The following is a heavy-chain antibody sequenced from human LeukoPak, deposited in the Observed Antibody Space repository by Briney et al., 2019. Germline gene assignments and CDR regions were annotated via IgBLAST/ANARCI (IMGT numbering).Heavy chain of an antibody. D-gene: IGHD4-17*01. CDR2: IYSGGST. Sequence: PGGSLRLSCAASGFTVSSNYMSWVRQAPGKGLEWVSVIYSGGSTYYEDSVKGGFTISRDNSKNTLYLQMNSLRAEDTAVYYCASAVDYGESIDYWGQGTLVTVSS. J-gene: IGHJ4*02. V-gene: IGHV3-53*01. CDR1: GFTVSSNY. CDR3: ASAVDYGESIDY.